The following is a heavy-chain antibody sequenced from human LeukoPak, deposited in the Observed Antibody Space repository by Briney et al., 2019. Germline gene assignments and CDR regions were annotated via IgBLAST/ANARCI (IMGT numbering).Heavy chain of an antibody. V-gene: IGHV1-69*13. J-gene: IGHJ4*02. Sequence: GASVKVSFTASGYTFTSYDINWVRQATGQGLEWMGGIIPIFGTANYAQKFQGRVTITADESTSTAYMELSSLRSEDTAVYYCASPVVPLGHFDYWGQGTLVTVSS. CDR3: ASPVVPLGHFDY. CDR2: IIPIFGTA. CDR1: GYTFTSYD. D-gene: IGHD3-22*01.